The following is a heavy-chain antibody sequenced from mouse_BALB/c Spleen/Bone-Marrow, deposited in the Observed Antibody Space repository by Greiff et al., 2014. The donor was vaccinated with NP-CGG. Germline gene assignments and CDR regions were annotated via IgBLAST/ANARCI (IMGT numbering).Heavy chain of an antibody. V-gene: IGHV14-3*02. CDR1: GFNIKDTY. CDR3: ARLDLFAY. Sequence: VQLQQSGAELVKPGASVKLSCTASGFNIKDTYMHWVKQRPEQGLEWIGRIDPANGNTKYDPKFQGKASITADTSSNTAYLQLSSLTSEDTAVYYCARLDLFAYWSQGTLVTVSA. CDR2: IDPANGNT. J-gene: IGHJ3*01.